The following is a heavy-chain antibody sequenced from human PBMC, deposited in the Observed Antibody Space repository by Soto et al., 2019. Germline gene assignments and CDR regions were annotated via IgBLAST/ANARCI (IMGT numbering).Heavy chain of an antibody. J-gene: IGHJ4*02. D-gene: IGHD3-9*01. CDR1: GFTFSSYA. V-gene: IGHV3-23*01. CDR2: ISGSGGST. CDR3: AKGDYYDILSGSVY. Sequence: EVQLLESGGGLVQPGGSLRLSCAASGFTFSSYAMSWVRQAPGKGLEWVSAISGSGGSTYYADSVKGRFTISRDNSKITLYLQMNSLGAADTAVYYCAKGDYYDILSGSVYWGQGTLVTVSS.